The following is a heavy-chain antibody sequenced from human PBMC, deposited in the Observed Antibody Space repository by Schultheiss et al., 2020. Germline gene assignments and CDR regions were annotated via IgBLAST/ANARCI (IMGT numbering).Heavy chain of an antibody. CDR1: GFTFSSYS. D-gene: IGHD3-3*01. Sequence: GGSLRLSCAASGFTFSSYSMNWVRQAPGKGLEWVSSISSSSSYIYYADSVKGRFTISRDNSKNTLYLQMNSLRAEDTAVYYCAKGLLGSGYRKPYYYYGMDVWGQGTTVTVSS. J-gene: IGHJ6*02. CDR3: AKGLLGSGYRKPYYYYGMDV. CDR2: ISSSSSYI. V-gene: IGHV3-21*04.